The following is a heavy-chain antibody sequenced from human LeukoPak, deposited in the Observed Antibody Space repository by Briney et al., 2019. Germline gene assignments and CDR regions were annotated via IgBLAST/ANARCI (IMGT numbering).Heavy chain of an antibody. D-gene: IGHD6-13*01. CDR1: GFSFSSYT. CDR2: ISGSSGGNT. J-gene: IGHJ4*02. V-gene: IGHV3-23*01. Sequence: GGSLRLSCAASGFSFSSYTMSWVRQVPGMGLEWVSAISGSSGGNTYYADSVKGRFTISRDNSKNTLYLQANSLRAEGTAVYYCAKGLGTSSWYYFDYWGQGTLVTVSS. CDR3: AKGLGTSSWYYFDY.